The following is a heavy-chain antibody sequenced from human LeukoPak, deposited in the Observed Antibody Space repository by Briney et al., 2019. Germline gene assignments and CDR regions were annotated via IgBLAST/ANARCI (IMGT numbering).Heavy chain of an antibody. CDR2: IYHSGST. Sequence: SETLSLTCTVSGYSISSGYYWGWIRQPPGKGLEWIGSIYHSGSTYYNPSLKSRVTISVDTSKNQFSLKLSSVTAADTAVYYCARVLVVVPAAIWFDPWGQGTLVTVSS. CDR3: ARVLVVVPAAIWFDP. J-gene: IGHJ5*02. D-gene: IGHD2-2*01. CDR1: GYSISSGYY. V-gene: IGHV4-38-2*02.